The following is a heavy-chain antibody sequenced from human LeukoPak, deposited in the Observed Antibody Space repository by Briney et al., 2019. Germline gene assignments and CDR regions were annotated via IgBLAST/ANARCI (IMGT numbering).Heavy chain of an antibody. V-gene: IGHV4-61*02. D-gene: IGHD3-3*01. CDR1: GGSISSGSSY. Sequence: SETLSLTCTVSGGSISSGSSYWCWIRQPAGKGLEWIGRIYASGSTNYNPSLKSRATISIDTSKNQFCLKLSSVTAADTAVYYCAREIFGVVSPFDYWGQGALVTVSS. CDR2: IYASGST. J-gene: IGHJ4*02. CDR3: AREIFGVVSPFDY.